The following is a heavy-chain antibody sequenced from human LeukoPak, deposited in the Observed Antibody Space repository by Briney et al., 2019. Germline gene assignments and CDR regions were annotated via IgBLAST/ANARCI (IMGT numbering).Heavy chain of an antibody. CDR2: ISPYNGDT. CDR1: GYTFNTYG. D-gene: IGHD6-13*01. CDR3: ARASTRVAATGYDP. Sequence: ASVKVSYKTSGYTFNTYGITWVRQAPGQGLEWMGWISPYNGDTNFAQKFQGRVTMMTDTSTSTAYMELKSLRFDDTAVYYCARASTRVAATGYDPWGQGSLVTVSS. V-gene: IGHV1-18*01. J-gene: IGHJ5*02.